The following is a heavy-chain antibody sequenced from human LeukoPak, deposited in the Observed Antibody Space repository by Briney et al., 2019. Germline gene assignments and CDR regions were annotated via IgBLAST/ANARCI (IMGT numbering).Heavy chain of an antibody. CDR3: ARDRVVGLGIGNAFDI. D-gene: IGHD2-15*01. J-gene: IGHJ3*02. CDR1: GGTFSSYA. CDR2: IIPVFGTA. Sequence: GSSVRVSCKASGGTFSSYAISWVRQAPGQGLEWMGGIIPVFGTANYAQKFQGRVTITADESTSTAYMELSSLRSEDTAVYYCARDRVVGLGIGNAFDIWGHGTMVTVSS. V-gene: IGHV1-69*01.